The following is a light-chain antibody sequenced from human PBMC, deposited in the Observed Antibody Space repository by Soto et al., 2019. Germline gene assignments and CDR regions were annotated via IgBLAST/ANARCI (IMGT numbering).Light chain of an antibody. CDR2: GAS. CDR1: QSVSSN. V-gene: IGKV3-15*01. CDR3: QQYNNWPLT. Sequence: EIVMTQSPATLSVSPGERATLSCRASQSVSSNLAWYQQKPGQAPRLLIYGASTRATGGPARFSGSGSGTEFTLTISSLQSEDFAVYYCQQYNNWPLTFGGGTKVEIK. J-gene: IGKJ4*01.